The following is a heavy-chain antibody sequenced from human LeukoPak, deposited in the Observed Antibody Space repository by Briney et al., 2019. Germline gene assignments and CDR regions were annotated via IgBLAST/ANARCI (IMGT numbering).Heavy chain of an antibody. CDR1: GFTFSSYW. Sequence: PEGSLRLSCAASGFTFSSYWMHWVRQAPGKGLVWVSRINSDGSSTSYADSVKGRFTISRDNAKNTLYLQMNSLRAEDTAVYYCAITGVLTGFDAFDIWGQGTMVTVSS. V-gene: IGHV3-74*01. D-gene: IGHD3-9*01. CDR3: AITGVLTGFDAFDI. CDR2: INSDGSST. J-gene: IGHJ3*02.